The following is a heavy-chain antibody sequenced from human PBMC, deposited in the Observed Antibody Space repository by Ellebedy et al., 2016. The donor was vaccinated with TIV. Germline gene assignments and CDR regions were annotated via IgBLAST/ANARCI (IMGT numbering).Heavy chain of an antibody. D-gene: IGHD1-26*01. Sequence: MPSETLSLTCTVYGSSITTSSYSWGWIRQPPGKGLEWIGSIYYSGSTYYNPSLKSRVTISVDTSKNQFSLKLSPVTAADTAVYYCARLLSGSTVDYWGQGTLVTVSS. CDR3: ARLLSGSTVDY. CDR1: GSSITTSSYS. V-gene: IGHV4-39*01. CDR2: IYYSGST. J-gene: IGHJ4*02.